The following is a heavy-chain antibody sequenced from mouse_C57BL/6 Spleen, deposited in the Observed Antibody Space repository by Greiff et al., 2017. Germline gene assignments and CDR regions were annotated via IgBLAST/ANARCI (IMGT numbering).Heavy chain of an antibody. Sequence: QVQLQQSGAELVKPGASVKLSCKASGYTFTSYWMHWVKQRPGRGLEWIGRIDPNSGGTKYNEKFKSKATLTVDKPSSTAYMQLSSLTSEDSAVYYCARRHYYGSSYVVVEGFDYWGQGTTLTVSS. CDR1: GYTFTSYW. V-gene: IGHV1-72*01. CDR2: IDPNSGGT. CDR3: ARRHYYGSSYVVVEGFDY. D-gene: IGHD1-1*01. J-gene: IGHJ2*01.